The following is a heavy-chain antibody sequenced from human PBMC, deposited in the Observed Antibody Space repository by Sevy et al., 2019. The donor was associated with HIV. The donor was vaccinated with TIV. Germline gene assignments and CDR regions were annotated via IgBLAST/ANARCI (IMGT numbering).Heavy chain of an antibody. CDR1: GFTFDDYA. CDR3: AKATDNFGSGLFDY. J-gene: IGHJ4*02. CDR2: ISWNSGSI. V-gene: IGHV3-9*01. D-gene: IGHD3-10*01. Sequence: GGSLRLSCAASGFTFDDYAMHWVRQAPGKGLEWVSGISWNSGSIGYADSVKGRFTISRDNAKNSLYLQLNSLRAEDTALYYCAKATDNFGSGLFDYWGQGTLVTVSS.